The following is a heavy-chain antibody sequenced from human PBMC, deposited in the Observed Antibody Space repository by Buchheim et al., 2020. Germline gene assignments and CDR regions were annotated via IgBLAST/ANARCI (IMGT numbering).Heavy chain of an antibody. Sequence: EVQLVESGGGLVQPGGSLRLSCAASGFTFSSYAMSWVRQAPGKGLEWVSAISGSGGSTYYADSVKGWFTISRDNSKKKLSLQMNSLRAEDTAVYYCAKQGWTYDSSGYYAAEGDAFDIWGQGT. J-gene: IGHJ3*02. CDR2: ISGSGGST. CDR3: AKQGWTYDSSGYYAAEGDAFDI. CDR1: GFTFSSYA. D-gene: IGHD3-22*01. V-gene: IGHV3-23*04.